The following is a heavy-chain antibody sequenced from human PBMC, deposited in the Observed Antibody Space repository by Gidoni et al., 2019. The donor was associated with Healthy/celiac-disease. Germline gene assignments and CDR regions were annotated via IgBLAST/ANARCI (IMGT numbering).Heavy chain of an antibody. CDR1: GFTFSSYG. J-gene: IGHJ4*02. V-gene: IGHV3-33*01. CDR2: IWYDGSNK. CDR3: ARDRLSYFDY. Sequence: QVQLVESGGGVVQPGSSRRLSCAASGFTFSSYGMHWVRQAPGKGLGCVAVIWYDGSNKYYADSVKGRFTISRDNSKNTLYLQMNSLRAEDTAVYYCARDRLSYFDYWGQGTLVTVSS.